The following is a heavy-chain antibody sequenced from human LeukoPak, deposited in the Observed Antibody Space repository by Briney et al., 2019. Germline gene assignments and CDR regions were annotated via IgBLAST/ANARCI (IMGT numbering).Heavy chain of an antibody. D-gene: IGHD6-13*01. Sequence: LPGGSLRLSCAASGFTFSSYSMKWVRQAPGKGLEWVSYISSSSTIYYADSVKGRFTISRDNAQNSLYLQMNSLRDEDTAVYYCARDRIAAAGTGYYYGMDVWGQGTTVTVSS. CDR2: ISSSSTI. CDR3: ARDRIAAAGTGYYYGMDV. J-gene: IGHJ6*02. CDR1: GFTFSSYS. V-gene: IGHV3-48*02.